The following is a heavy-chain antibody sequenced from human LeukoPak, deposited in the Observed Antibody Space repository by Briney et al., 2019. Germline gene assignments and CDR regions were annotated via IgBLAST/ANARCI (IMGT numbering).Heavy chain of an antibody. Sequence: PSETLSLTCTVSGGSISSYYWSWIRQPPGKGLEWIGEINHSGSTNYNPSLKSRVTISVDTSKNQFSLKLSSVTAADTAVYYCARLYCSGGSCYSRGDNWFDPWGQGTLVTVSS. CDR1: GGSISSYY. CDR2: INHSGST. D-gene: IGHD2-15*01. J-gene: IGHJ5*02. V-gene: IGHV4-34*01. CDR3: ARLYCSGGSCYSRGDNWFDP.